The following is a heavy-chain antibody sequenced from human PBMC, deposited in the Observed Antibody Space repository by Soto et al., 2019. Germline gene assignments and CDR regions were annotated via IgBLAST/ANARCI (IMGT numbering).Heavy chain of an antibody. CDR1: GGSIRSSSYY. Sequence: QLQLQESGPGLVKPSETLSLTCTVSGGSIRSSSYYWGWIRQPPGKGLEWIGSIYYSGSTYYNPSRKRRVTMSVDTSKNQFSLNLSSVTVADTAVYCCARELHRITICQGWGQGTLVTVSS. J-gene: IGHJ4*02. D-gene: IGHD3-3*01. V-gene: IGHV4-39*02. CDR2: IYYSGST. CDR3: ARELHRITICQG.